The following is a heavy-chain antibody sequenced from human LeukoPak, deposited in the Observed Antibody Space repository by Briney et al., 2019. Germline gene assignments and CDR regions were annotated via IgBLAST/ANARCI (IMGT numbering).Heavy chain of an antibody. CDR1: GYTFTGYY. Sequence: ASVKVSCKASGYTFTGYYIRWVRQAPGQGLEWMGWINPNSGVTHYPQKFQGRVTLTRDTSIRTAYMEVSSLRSDDTAVYYCARRYNYYYYYMDVWGKGTTVTVSS. V-gene: IGHV1-2*02. CDR3: ARRYNYYYYYMDV. J-gene: IGHJ6*03. D-gene: IGHD5-18*01. CDR2: INPNSGVT.